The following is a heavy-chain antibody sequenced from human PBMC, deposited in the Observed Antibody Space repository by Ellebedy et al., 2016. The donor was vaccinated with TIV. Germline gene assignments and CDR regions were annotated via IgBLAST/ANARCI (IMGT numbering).Heavy chain of an antibody. J-gene: IGHJ4*02. D-gene: IGHD4-17*01. CDR2: IKLNSGGT. CDR1: GYTLTDYY. CDR3: ARDGAVTTVFDC. V-gene: IGHV1-2*04. Sequence: AASVKVSCQASGYTLTDYYIHWVRPAPGQGLEWMGQIKLNSGGTNYAQRFQGWVTMNRDTSISTAYMELSRLRSDDTALYYCARDGAVTTVFDCWGQGTLVTVSS.